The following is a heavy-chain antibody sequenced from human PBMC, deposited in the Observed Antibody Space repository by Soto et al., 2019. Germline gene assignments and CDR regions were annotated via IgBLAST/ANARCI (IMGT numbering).Heavy chain of an antibody. CDR1: GFTFSSYE. CDR2: ISSSSSYT. J-gene: IGHJ6*02. V-gene: IGHV3-11*06. D-gene: IGHD2-8*01. CDR3: ARLIDCTNGVCSYDMDV. Sequence: PGRSLRLSCAASGFTFSSYEMSWIRQAPGKGLEWVSYISSSSSYTNYADSVKVRFTISRDNAKNSLYLQMNSLRAEDTAVYYCARLIDCTNGVCSYDMDVWGQGTTVTVSS.